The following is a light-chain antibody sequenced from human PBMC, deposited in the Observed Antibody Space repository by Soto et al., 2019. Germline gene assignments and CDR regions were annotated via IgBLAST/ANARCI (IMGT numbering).Light chain of an antibody. CDR1: SSDVGGYNY. CDR2: EVS. J-gene: IGLJ1*01. CDR3: SSYTIRPTLFV. V-gene: IGLV2-14*01. Sequence: QSALTQPASVSGSPGQSITISCTGTSSDVGGYNYVSWYQRHPGKAPKLVIFEVSIRPSGVSVRFSGSKSGNTASLTISGLQTEDEADYYCSSYTIRPTLFVFGGGTKVTVL.